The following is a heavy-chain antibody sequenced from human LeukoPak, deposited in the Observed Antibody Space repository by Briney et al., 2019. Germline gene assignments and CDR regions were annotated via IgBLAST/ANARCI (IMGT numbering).Heavy chain of an antibody. CDR3: VRPQGTGKGNDAFDI. Sequence: KPGESLKISCKGSGYSFTTYWIGWVRQMPGKGLECMGIIYPGDSDTRYSPSFQGQVTISVDKSIATAYLQWSSLKASDTAMYYCVRPQGTGKGNDAFDIWGQGTKATVSS. J-gene: IGHJ3*02. CDR2: IYPGDSDT. CDR1: GYSFTTYW. D-gene: IGHD1-1*01. V-gene: IGHV5-51*01.